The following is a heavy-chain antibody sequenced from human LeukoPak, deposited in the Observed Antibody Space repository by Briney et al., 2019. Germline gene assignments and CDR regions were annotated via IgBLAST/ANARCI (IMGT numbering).Heavy chain of an antibody. V-gene: IGHV5-51*01. Sequence: GESLKISCKHSEYSFPNYCIGWVRQMPGKGLEWMGIIYPDDSDTRYSPSFQGQVTISADKSISTAYLQWSSLKASDTAMYYCARHGGVTMKDAFDIWGQGTMVTVSS. CDR2: IYPDDSDT. J-gene: IGHJ3*02. D-gene: IGHD4-11*01. CDR3: ARHGGVTMKDAFDI. CDR1: EYSFPNYC.